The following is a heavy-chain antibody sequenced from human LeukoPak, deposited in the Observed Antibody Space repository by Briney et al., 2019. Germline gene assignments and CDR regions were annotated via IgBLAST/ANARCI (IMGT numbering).Heavy chain of an antibody. V-gene: IGHV1-3*01. Sequence: EASVKVSCKASGYTFTSYAIHWVRQAPGQRLEWMGWISAGNGNTKYSQNFQGRVTFISNTSATTAFMELSSLRSEDTAVYYCGSGGYNLHLYDYWGQGTLVTVSS. D-gene: IGHD5-24*01. CDR1: GYTFTSYA. J-gene: IGHJ4*02. CDR3: GSGGYNLHLYDY. CDR2: ISAGNGNT.